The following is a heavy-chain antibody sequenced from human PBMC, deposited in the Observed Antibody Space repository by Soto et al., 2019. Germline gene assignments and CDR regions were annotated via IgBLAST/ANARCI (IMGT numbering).Heavy chain of an antibody. V-gene: IGHV4-39*01. CDR1: GGSISSSSYY. CDR3: ARRSYYDFWSGYYKDYYYGMDV. J-gene: IGHJ6*02. CDR2: IYYSGST. D-gene: IGHD3-3*01. Sequence: SETLSLTCTVSGGSISSSSYYWGWIRQPPGKGLEWIGSIYYSGSTYYNPSLKGRVTISVDTSKNQFSLNLSSVTAADTAVYYCARRSYYDFWSGYYKDYYYGMDVWGQGTTVTVSS.